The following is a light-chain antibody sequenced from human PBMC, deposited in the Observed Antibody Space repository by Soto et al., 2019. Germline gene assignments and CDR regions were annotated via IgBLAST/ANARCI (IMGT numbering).Light chain of an antibody. CDR3: CSYAGSYTYV. CDR2: DVS. CDR1: SSDVGGYDY. J-gene: IGLJ1*01. V-gene: IGLV2-11*01. Sequence: QSALTQPRSVSGSPGQSVTISCTGTSSDVGGYDYVSWYQQYPGKAPKLMIYDVSKRPSGVPGRFSGSTSGNTASLTISGLQAEDESDYYCCSYAGSYTYVFGTGTKLTVL.